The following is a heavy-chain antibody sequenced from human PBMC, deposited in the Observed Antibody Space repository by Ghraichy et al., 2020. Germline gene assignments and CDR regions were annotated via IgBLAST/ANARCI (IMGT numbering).Heavy chain of an antibody. Sequence: GGSLRLSCAASGFTFSSYGMHWVRQAPGKGLEWVAVISYDGSNKYYADSVKGRFTISRDNSKNTLYLQMNSLRAEDTAVYYCAKGPYLLALYCSGGSCTPDIWGQGTMVTVSS. CDR3: AKGPYLLALYCSGGSCTPDI. CDR1: GFTFSSYG. D-gene: IGHD2-15*01. J-gene: IGHJ3*02. V-gene: IGHV3-30*18. CDR2: ISYDGSNK.